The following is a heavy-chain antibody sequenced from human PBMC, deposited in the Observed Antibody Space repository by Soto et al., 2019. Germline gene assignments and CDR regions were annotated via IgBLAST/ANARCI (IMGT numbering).Heavy chain of an antibody. D-gene: IGHD5-12*01. CDR3: GGSFYCGYDSGS. J-gene: IGHJ5*02. Sequence: EVQLVESGGGLVKPGGSLRLSCAASGFTFSSYSMNWVRQAPGKGLEWVSSISSSSSYIYYADSVQGRFTMSRDNAKKALHLQLNSLRAEDTAVYCCGGSFYCGYDSGSWGQGTLVSLSS. CDR2: ISSSSSYI. CDR1: GFTFSSYS. V-gene: IGHV3-21*01.